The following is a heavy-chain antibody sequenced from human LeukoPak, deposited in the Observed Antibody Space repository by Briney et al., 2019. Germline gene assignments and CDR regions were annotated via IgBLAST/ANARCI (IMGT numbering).Heavy chain of an antibody. J-gene: IGHJ4*02. D-gene: IGHD6-13*01. V-gene: IGHV3-30*18. CDR1: GFTFSNYA. CDR3: AKEVIAAGGNFEY. CDR2: ISYDGNNK. Sequence: GWTLRLSCAASGFTFSNYAMNWVRQAPGKGLEWAAVISYDGNNKYYADSVKGRFTISRDNSKSTLYVQMNSLRAEDTAVYYCAKEVIAAGGNFEYWGQGTLVTVSS.